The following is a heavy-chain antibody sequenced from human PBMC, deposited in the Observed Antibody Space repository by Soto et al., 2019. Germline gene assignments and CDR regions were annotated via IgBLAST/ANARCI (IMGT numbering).Heavy chain of an antibody. D-gene: IGHD2-15*01. CDR3: ARLYCSGGSCYLYN. V-gene: IGHV3-7*01. J-gene: IGHJ4*02. CDR2: IKQDGSEK. Sequence: GGSLRLSCAASGFTFSSYWMSWVRQAPGKGLEWVANIKQDGSEKYYVDSVKGRFTISRDNAKNSLYLQMNSLRAEDTAVYYCARLYCSGGSCYLYNWGQGTLVTVSS. CDR1: GFTFSSYW.